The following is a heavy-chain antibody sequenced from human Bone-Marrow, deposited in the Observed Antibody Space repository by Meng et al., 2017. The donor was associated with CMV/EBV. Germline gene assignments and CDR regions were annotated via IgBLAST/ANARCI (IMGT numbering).Heavy chain of an antibody. Sequence: GESLKISCAASGFTVSSNYMSWVRQAPGKGLEWVSVIYSDGSTYYADSVKGRFTISRDNSKNTLYLQMNSLRAEDTAVYYCARGPNWGQGTLVTVSS. V-gene: IGHV3-53*01. J-gene: IGHJ4*02. CDR2: IYSDGST. CDR1: GFTVSSNY. CDR3: ARGPN.